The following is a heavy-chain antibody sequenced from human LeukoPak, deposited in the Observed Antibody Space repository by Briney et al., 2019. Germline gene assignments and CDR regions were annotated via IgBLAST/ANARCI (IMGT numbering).Heavy chain of an antibody. D-gene: IGHD3-22*01. CDR2: IIPILGIA. J-gene: IGHJ3*02. CDR3: ATRATMIVVVNAFDI. V-gene: IGHV1-69*04. CDR1: GGTFSSYA. Sequence: SVKVSCKASGGTFSSYAISWVRQAPGQGLEWMGRIIPILGIANYAQKFQGRVTMTEDTSTDTAYMELSSLRSEDTAVYYCATRATMIVVVNAFDIWGQGTMVTVSS.